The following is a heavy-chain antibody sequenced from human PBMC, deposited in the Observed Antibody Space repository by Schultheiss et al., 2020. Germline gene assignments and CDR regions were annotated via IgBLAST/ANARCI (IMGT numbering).Heavy chain of an antibody. V-gene: IGHV3-23*01. CDR2: ISGSGGST. CDR1: GFTFSSYA. Sequence: GASLRLSCAASGFTFSSYAMTWVRQAPGEGLEWVSAISGSGGSTYYADSVKGRFTISRDNSKTTLYLQMNSLRAEDTAVYYCAKGRGAGSGSLNYWGQGTLVTVSS. D-gene: IGHD3-10*01. CDR3: AKGRGAGSGSLNY. J-gene: IGHJ4*02.